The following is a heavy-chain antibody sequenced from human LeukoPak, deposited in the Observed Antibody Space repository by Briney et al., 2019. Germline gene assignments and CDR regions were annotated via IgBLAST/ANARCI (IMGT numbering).Heavy chain of an antibody. V-gene: IGHV3-7*01. J-gene: IGHJ4*02. D-gene: IGHD6-19*01. CDR1: GFTFSTSW. Sequence: GGSLRLSCAASGFTFSTSWMTWVRQAPGKGLEWVANINEDGSEKYYVDSVKGRFTISRDDANNSLSLQMNSLRAEDTALYYCARHSYSSSGLYFDYWGQGTLVTVSS. CDR3: ARHSYSSSGLYFDY. CDR2: INEDGSEK.